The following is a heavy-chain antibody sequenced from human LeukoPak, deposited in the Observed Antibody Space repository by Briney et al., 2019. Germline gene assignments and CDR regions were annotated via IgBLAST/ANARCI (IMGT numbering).Heavy chain of an antibody. J-gene: IGHJ4*02. CDR1: GFTFSSYA. Sequence: PGGSLTLSCAASGFTFSSYAMTWVRQAPGKGLEWVSAVSGYGGRSYYADSVKGRFTISRDNSKNTLYLPMNSLRAEDTAVYYCARDSRVATIPFDYWGQGTLVTVSS. V-gene: IGHV3-23*01. CDR3: ARDSRVATIPFDY. CDR2: VSGYGGRS. D-gene: IGHD5-24*01.